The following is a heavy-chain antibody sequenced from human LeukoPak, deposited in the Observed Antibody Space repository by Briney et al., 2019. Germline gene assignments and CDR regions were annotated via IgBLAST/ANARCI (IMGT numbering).Heavy chain of an antibody. CDR1: GGSISSNC. J-gene: IGHJ6*01. D-gene: IGHD3-10*01. CDR3: PNLLYY. V-gene: IGHV4-59*01. CDR2: VYYSGNT. Sequence: SETLSLTCTVSGGSISSNCWSWIRQPPGKGLAWSGFVYYSGNTTYNPSLKSRVTTSVDTSKKKFSLKVRPVTAAETGSASAPNLLYY.